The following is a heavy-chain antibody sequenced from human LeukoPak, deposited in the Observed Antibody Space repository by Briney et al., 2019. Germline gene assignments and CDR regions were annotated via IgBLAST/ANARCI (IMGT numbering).Heavy chain of an antibody. V-gene: IGHV3-74*01. CDR3: ARAQAVAGTGGFDP. D-gene: IGHD6-19*01. CDR2: ISSDGSTT. Sequence: PGGSLRLSCAASGFTFSSYAMSWVRQAPGRGLVWVSRISSDGSTTSYADSVKGRFTISRDNAKNTLYLKMNSLRDEDTAIYYCARAQAVAGTGGFDPWGQGTLITVSS. CDR1: GFTFSSYA. J-gene: IGHJ5*02.